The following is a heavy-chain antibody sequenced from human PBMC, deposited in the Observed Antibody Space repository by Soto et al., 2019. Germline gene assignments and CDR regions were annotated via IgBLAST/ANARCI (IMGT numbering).Heavy chain of an antibody. D-gene: IGHD3-22*01. V-gene: IGHV3-30-3*01. J-gene: IGHJ4*02. CDR3: ARDLYDSSGYPLGY. CDR1: GFTFSSYA. Sequence: QVQLVESGGGVVQPGRSLRLSSAASGFTFSSYAMHWVRQAPGKGLEWVAVISYDGSNKYYADSVKGRFTISRDNSKNTLYLQMNSLRAEDTAVYYCARDLYDSSGYPLGYWGQGTLVTVSS. CDR2: ISYDGSNK.